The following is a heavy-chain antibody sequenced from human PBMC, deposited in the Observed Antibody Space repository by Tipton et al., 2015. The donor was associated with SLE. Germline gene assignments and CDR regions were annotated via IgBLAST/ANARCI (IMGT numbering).Heavy chain of an antibody. Sequence: TLSLTCSVYGGSFSGYYWTWVRQPPGKGLEWLGEISHSGITNYDPSLKSRVTISADTSKRQFSLQLSSVTAADTAVYYCARGDIRYCSHTRCHTHFDFWGQGTLVTVSS. V-gene: IGHV4-34*01. CDR1: GGSFSGYY. CDR3: ARGDIRYCSHTRCHTHFDF. D-gene: IGHD2-2*02. J-gene: IGHJ4*02. CDR2: ISHSGIT.